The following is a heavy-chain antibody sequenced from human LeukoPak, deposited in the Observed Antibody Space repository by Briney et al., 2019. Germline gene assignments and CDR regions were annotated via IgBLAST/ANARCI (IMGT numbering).Heavy chain of an antibody. D-gene: IGHD3-10*01. CDR1: GFTFSSYA. Sequence: GGSLRLSCAASGFTFSSYAMSWVRQAPGKGLEWVSAISGSGGSTYYADSVKGRFTISRDNSKNTLYLQMNSLRAEDTAVYYCAKDFNTWFGDALYYYYGMDVWGQGTTVTVSS. CDR3: AKDFNTWFGDALYYYYGMDV. J-gene: IGHJ6*02. V-gene: IGHV3-23*01. CDR2: ISGSGGST.